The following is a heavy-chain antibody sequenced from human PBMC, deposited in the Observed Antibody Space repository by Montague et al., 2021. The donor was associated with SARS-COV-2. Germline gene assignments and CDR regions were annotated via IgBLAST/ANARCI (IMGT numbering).Heavy chain of an antibody. V-gene: IGHV3-23*01. D-gene: IGHD4/OR15-4a*01. CDR1: GFTFSKHA. J-gene: IGHJ4*02. CDR3: TKDDSSSEYGGDY. Sequence: SLRLSCAASGFTFSKHAMNWVRQAPGKGLQWLSTISANGRSTYYGDSVRGRFAVSRDNSRNMLYLQMSNLRVEDTAIYYCTKDDSSSEYGGDYWGQGTLVTVSS. CDR2: ISANGRST.